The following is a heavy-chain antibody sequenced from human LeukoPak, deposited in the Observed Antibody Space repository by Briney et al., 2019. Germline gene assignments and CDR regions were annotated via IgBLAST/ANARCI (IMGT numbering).Heavy chain of an antibody. D-gene: IGHD6-13*01. V-gene: IGHV1-69*13. J-gene: IGHJ4*02. CDR2: IIPIFGTA. Sequence: SVKVSCKASGGTFSSYAISWVRQAPGQGLEWMGGIIPIFGTANYAQKFQGRVTITADESTSTAYMELSSLRSEDTAVYYCATSSVGIAAAGLDYWGQGTLATVSS. CDR1: GGTFSSYA. CDR3: ATSSVGIAAAGLDY.